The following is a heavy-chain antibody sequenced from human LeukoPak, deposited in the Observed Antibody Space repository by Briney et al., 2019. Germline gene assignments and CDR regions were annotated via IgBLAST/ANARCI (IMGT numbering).Heavy chain of an antibody. CDR3: ARDSSRGLVDYFDY. CDR1: GFTFSSYS. D-gene: IGHD3-10*01. Sequence: GGSLRLSCAASGFTFSSYSMNWVRQAQGKGLEWVSSISSSSSYIYYADSVKGRFTISRDNAKNSLYLQMNSLRAEDTAVYYCARDSSRGLVDYFDYWGQGTLVTVSS. CDR2: ISSSSSYI. V-gene: IGHV3-21*01. J-gene: IGHJ4*02.